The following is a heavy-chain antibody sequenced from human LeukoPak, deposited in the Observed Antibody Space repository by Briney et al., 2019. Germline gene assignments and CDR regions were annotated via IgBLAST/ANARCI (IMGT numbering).Heavy chain of an antibody. CDR3: AREYYDFWSGYYDYYYYGMDV. V-gene: IGHV3-23*01. D-gene: IGHD3-3*01. Sequence: GGSLRLSCVTSGFTFSSYAMSWVRQAPGKGLEWVSAISGSGGSTYYADSVKGRFTISRDNSKNTLYLQMNSLRAEDTAVYYCAREYYDFWSGYYDYYYYGMDVWGQGTTVTVSS. CDR1: GFTFSSYA. J-gene: IGHJ6*02. CDR2: ISGSGGST.